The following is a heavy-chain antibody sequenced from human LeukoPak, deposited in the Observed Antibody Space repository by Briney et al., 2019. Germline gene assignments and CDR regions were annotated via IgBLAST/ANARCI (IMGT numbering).Heavy chain of an antibody. CDR2: VSTSSHYF. J-gene: IGHJ4*02. CDR1: GFTLSNYN. V-gene: IGHV3-21*01. CDR3: LRGAAAGRTVVDY. D-gene: IGHD6-13*01. Sequence: PGGSLRLSCAASGFTLSNYNMNWVRQAPGKGLEWVSSVSTSSHYFYYADSVKGRFTISRDNAKNSLYLQMNSLRAEDTAVYYCLRGAAAGRTVVDYWGQGTLVTVSS.